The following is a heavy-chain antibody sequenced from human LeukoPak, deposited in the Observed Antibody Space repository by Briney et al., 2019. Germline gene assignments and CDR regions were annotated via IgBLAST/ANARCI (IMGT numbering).Heavy chain of an antibody. Sequence: GGSLRLSCAASGFTFSSYAMSWVSQAPGKGLEWVSAISGSGGSTYYADSVKGRFTISRDNSKNTLYLQMNSLRAEDTAVYYCTTVQWTETEGFDYWGQGTLVTVSS. CDR3: TTVQWTETEGFDY. CDR2: ISGSGGST. V-gene: IGHV3-23*01. D-gene: IGHD6-19*01. CDR1: GFTFSSYA. J-gene: IGHJ4*02.